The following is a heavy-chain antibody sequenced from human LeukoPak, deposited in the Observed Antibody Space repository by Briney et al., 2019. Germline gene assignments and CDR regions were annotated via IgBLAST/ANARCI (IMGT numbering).Heavy chain of an antibody. Sequence: GGSLRLSCAASGFSFSSYGMTWVRQAPGKGLEWVSSISGSGGEIHYADSVQGGVTIARDNSKNTVYLQMNSLRDEDTAVFYCAKGGPFSTSSQKYFDPWGQGSLVIVS. V-gene: IGHV3-23*01. J-gene: IGHJ5*02. CDR1: GFSFSSYG. D-gene: IGHD6-6*01. CDR3: AKGGPFSTSSQKYFDP. CDR2: ISGSGGEI.